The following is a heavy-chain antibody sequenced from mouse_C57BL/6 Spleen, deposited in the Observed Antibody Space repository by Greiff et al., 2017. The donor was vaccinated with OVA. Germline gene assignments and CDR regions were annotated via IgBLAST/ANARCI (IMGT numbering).Heavy chain of an antibody. CDR1: GYTFTSYW. CDR3: ARGRLRAWFAY. J-gene: IGHJ3*01. D-gene: IGHD2-4*01. V-gene: IGHV1-61*01. CDR2: IYPSDSET. Sequence: VQLQESGAELVRPGSSVKLSCKASGYTFTSYWMDWVKQRPGQGLEWIGNIYPSDSETHYNQKFKDKATLTVDKSSSTAYMQLSSLTSEDSAVYYCARGRLRAWFAYWGQGTLVTVSA.